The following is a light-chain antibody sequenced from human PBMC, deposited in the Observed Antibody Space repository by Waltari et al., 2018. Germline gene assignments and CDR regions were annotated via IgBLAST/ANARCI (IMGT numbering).Light chain of an antibody. V-gene: IGKV1-33*01. Sequence: DIQMPQSPSSLSASVGDRVTITCQATQDISNYLNWFQQKPGKAPKLLIFDTSNVETGVPSRFSGGGYGTDFTFTINSLQPEDIATYYCQQYNNLPVTFGGGTKVEIK. CDR1: QDISNY. CDR2: DTS. CDR3: QQYNNLPVT. J-gene: IGKJ4*01.